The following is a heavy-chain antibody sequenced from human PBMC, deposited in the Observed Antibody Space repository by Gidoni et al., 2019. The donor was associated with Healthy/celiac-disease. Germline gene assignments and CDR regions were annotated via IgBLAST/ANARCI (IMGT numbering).Heavy chain of an antibody. V-gene: IGHV2-70*01. Sequence: QVTLRESGPALVKPTQTLTLTCTFSGFSLSTSGMCVSWIRQPPGKALEWLALIDWDDDKYYSTSLKTRLTISKDTSKNQVVLTMTNMDPVDTATYYCARKDSSSWYGAFDIWGQGTMVTVSS. CDR3: ARKDSSSWYGAFDI. CDR2: IDWDDDK. D-gene: IGHD6-13*01. J-gene: IGHJ3*02. CDR1: GFSLSTSGMC.